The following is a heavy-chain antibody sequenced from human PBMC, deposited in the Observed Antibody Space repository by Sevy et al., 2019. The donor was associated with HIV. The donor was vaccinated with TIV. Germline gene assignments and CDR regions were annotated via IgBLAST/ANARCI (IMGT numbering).Heavy chain of an antibody. CDR3: AKDGHYYDSSADYLNYFDY. V-gene: IGHV3-23*01. J-gene: IGHJ4*02. D-gene: IGHD3-22*01. Sequence: GGSLRLSCAASGFTFSSYAMSWVRQAPGKGLEWVSAISGSASSTYYADSVKGRLTIPRDNSKNTLYLLLNSLRAEDTAVYYCAKDGHYYDSSADYLNYFDYWGQGTLVTVSS. CDR1: GFTFSSYA. CDR2: ISGSASST.